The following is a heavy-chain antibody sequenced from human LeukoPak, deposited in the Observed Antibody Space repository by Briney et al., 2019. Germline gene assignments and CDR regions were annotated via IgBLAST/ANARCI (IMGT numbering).Heavy chain of an antibody. CDR1: GFTFSSYG. CDR3: AKDLRVIAAAGKGGNDY. V-gene: IGHV3-30*02. D-gene: IGHD6-13*01. Sequence: GGSLRLSCAASGFTFSSYGMHWVRQAPGKGLEWVAFIRYDGSNKYYADSVKGRFTISRDNSKNTLYLQMNSLRAEDTAVYYCAKDLRVIAAAGKGGNDYWGQGTLVTVSS. CDR2: IRYDGSNK. J-gene: IGHJ4*02.